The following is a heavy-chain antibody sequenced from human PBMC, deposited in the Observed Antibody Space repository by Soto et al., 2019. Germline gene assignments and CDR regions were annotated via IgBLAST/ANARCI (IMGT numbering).Heavy chain of an antibody. CDR2: ISWNSDKI. Sequence: EVRLVESGGGLVQPGRSLRLSCTASGFTFDEYAVHWVRQAPGKGLEWVSGISWNSDKIDYADSVKGRFTISRDNAKNSLYLQMDSLRAEDTALYYCAKDGGSGSDSYCYYMDVWGEGTTVTVSS. CDR3: AKDGGSGSDSYCYYMDV. D-gene: IGHD3-10*01. CDR1: GFTFDEYA. V-gene: IGHV3-9*01. J-gene: IGHJ6*03.